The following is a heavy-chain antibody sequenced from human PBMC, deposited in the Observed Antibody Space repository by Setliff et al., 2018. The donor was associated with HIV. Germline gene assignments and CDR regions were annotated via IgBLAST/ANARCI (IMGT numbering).Heavy chain of an antibody. D-gene: IGHD1-1*01. J-gene: IGHJ4*02. CDR2: IYSGGST. CDR1: EVIVSNNY. Sequence: GGSLRLSCAVSEVIVSNNYMSLVRQAPGKGLEWVSVIYSGGSTDHADSVKGRFTISRDNSKNTVYLQMTSLRAEDTAVYYCARSPGMFDYWGQGTPVTVSS. V-gene: IGHV3-53*01. CDR3: ARSPGMFDY.